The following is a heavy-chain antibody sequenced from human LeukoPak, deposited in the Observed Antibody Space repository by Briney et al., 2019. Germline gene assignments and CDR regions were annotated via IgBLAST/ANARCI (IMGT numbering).Heavy chain of an antibody. CDR2: MYYSGST. J-gene: IGHJ4*02. CDR1: GGSISSSSYY. V-gene: IGHV4-39*01. D-gene: IGHD3-22*01. CDR3: ARHPGYSDSSGPKDY. Sequence: SETLSLTCTVSGGSISSSSYYWGWIRQPPEKGLEWIGSMYYSGSTYYNPSLKSRVTLSVDTSKTQFSLKLSSVTAADTAVYFCARHPGYSDSSGPKDYWGQGTLVTVSS.